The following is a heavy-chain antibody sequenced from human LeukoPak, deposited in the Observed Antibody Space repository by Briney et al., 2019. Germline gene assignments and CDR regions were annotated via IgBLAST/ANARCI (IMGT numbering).Heavy chain of an antibody. J-gene: IGHJ1*01. CDR2: IYSGGST. Sequence: GGSLRLSCAASGFTVSSNYMSWVRQAPGEGLEWVSVIYSGGSTYYADSVKGRFTISRDNSKNTLYLQMNSLRAEDTAVYYCAREMHYYDSSGEFQHWGQGTLVTVSS. V-gene: IGHV3-66*01. CDR3: AREMHYYDSSGEFQH. D-gene: IGHD3-22*01. CDR1: GFTVSSNY.